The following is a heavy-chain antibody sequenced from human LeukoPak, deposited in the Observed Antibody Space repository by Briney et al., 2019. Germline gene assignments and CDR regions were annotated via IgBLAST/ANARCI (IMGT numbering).Heavy chain of an antibody. CDR1: GYTFTGYY. CDR2: INPNSGGT. D-gene: IGHD6-13*01. CDR3: ARGTKQQLVRLDY. J-gene: IGHJ4*02. V-gene: IGHV1-2*02. Sequence: GASVKVSCKASGYTFTGYYMHWVRQAPGQGLEWMGWINPNSGGTNYGQKFQGRVTMTRDTSISTAYLELSRLRSDVTAVYYCARGTKQQLVRLDYWGQGTLVTVSS.